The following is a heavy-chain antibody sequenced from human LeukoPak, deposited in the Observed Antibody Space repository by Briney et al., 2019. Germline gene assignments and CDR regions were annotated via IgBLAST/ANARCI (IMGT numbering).Heavy chain of an antibody. CDR3: ARVRWGSYNIDY. J-gene: IGHJ4*02. CDR2: IGTAGDT. CDR1: GFTFSSYD. V-gene: IGHV3-13*01. Sequence: GGSLRLSCAASGFTFSSYDMHWVRQATGKGLEWVSAIGTAGDTYYPGSVKGRFTISRENAKNSLYLQMNSLRAGDTAVYYCARVRWGSYNIDYWGQGTLVTVSS. D-gene: IGHD1-26*01.